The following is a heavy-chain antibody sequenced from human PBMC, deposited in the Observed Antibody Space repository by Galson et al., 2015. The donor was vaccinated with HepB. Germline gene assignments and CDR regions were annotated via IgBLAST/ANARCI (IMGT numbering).Heavy chain of an antibody. CDR3: AGGPSVLRYFDWLLPAFDY. Sequence: SLRLSCAASGFTFSNYAMHWVRQAPGKGLEWVAVISYDGSNKYYADSVKGRFTISRDNSKKTLYLQMNSLRAEDTAVYYCAGGPSVLRYFDWLLPAFDYWGQGTLDTVSS. J-gene: IGHJ4*02. D-gene: IGHD3-9*01. CDR2: ISYDGSNK. V-gene: IGHV3-30-3*01. CDR1: GFTFSNYA.